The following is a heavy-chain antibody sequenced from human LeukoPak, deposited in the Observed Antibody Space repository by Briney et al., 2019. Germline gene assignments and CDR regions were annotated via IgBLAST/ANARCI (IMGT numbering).Heavy chain of an antibody. Sequence: ASVKVSCKASGYTFTSYGVSWVRQAPGQGLEWMGWISAYNGNTNYAQKLQGRVTMTTDTSTSTAYMELRSLRSDDTAVYYCARDEGYDSSGYYQLDYWGQGTLVTVSS. CDR1: GYTFTSYG. CDR2: ISAYNGNT. J-gene: IGHJ4*02. D-gene: IGHD3-22*01. CDR3: ARDEGYDSSGYYQLDY. V-gene: IGHV1-18*01.